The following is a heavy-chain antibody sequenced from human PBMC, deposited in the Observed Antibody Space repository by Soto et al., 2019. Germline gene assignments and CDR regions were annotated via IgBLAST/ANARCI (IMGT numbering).Heavy chain of an antibody. J-gene: IGHJ4*02. CDR3: ASLRRSDYGVSPQAAPYYFDY. V-gene: IGHV4-31*03. D-gene: IGHD4-17*01. CDR1: GGSISSGGYY. CDR2: IYYSGST. Sequence: SETLSLTCTVSGGSISSGGYYWSWIRQHPGKGLEWIGYIYYSGSTYYNPSLKGRVTISVDTSKNQFSLKLSSVTAADTAVYYCASLRRSDYGVSPQAAPYYFDYWGQGTLVTVSS.